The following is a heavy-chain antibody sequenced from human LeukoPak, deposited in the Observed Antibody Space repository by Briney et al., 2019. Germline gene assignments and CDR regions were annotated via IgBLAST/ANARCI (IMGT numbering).Heavy chain of an antibody. Sequence: SETLSLTCAVYGGSFSGYYWSWIRQPPGKGLEWIGEINHSGSTYYNPSLKSRVIISVDTSKNQFSLKLSSVTAADTAVYYCARDRAGGLRFLEWLSAFDYWGQGTLVTVSS. CDR1: GGSFSGYY. V-gene: IGHV4-34*01. CDR3: ARDRAGGLRFLEWLSAFDY. J-gene: IGHJ4*02. D-gene: IGHD3-3*01. CDR2: INHSGST.